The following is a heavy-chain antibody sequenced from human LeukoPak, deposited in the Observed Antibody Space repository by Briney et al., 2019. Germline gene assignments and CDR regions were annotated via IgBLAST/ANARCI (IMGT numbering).Heavy chain of an antibody. CDR3: ARGQQLVPYYYYYYMDV. CDR2: IWYDGSNK. V-gene: IGHV3-33*01. CDR1: GFTFSSYG. J-gene: IGHJ6*03. Sequence: PGGSLRLSCAASGFTFSSYGMHWVRQAPGKGLEWVAVIWYDGSNKYYADSVKGRSTISRDNSKNTLYLQMNSLRAEDTAVYYCARGQQLVPYYYYYYMDVWGKGTTVTVSS. D-gene: IGHD6-13*01.